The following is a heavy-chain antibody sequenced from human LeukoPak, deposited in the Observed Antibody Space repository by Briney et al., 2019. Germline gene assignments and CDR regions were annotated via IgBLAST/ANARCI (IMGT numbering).Heavy chain of an antibody. V-gene: IGHV1-8*03. CDR2: MNPNSGNT. CDR1: GYTFTSYG. J-gene: IGHJ4*02. Sequence: GASVKVSCKASGYTFTSYGINWVRQATGQGLEWMGWMNPNSGNTGYAQKFQGRVTITRNTSISTAYMELSSLRSEDTAVYYCARGPTPTRYYDFWSGYDYWGQGTLVTVSS. D-gene: IGHD3-3*01. CDR3: ARGPTPTRYYDFWSGYDY.